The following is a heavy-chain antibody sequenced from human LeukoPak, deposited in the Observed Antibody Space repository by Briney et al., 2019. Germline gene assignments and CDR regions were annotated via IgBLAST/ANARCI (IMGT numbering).Heavy chain of an antibody. CDR3: ARGAAGSYSGIDY. CDR1: GFTFSSYS. V-gene: IGHV3-21*01. D-gene: IGHD6-13*01. Sequence: GGSLRLSCAASGFTFSSYSMNWVRQAPGKGLWWVSSISSSSSYIYYADSVKGRFTISRDNAKNSLYLQTNSLRAEDTAVYYCARGAAGSYSGIDYWGQGTLVTVSS. CDR2: ISSSSSYI. J-gene: IGHJ4*02.